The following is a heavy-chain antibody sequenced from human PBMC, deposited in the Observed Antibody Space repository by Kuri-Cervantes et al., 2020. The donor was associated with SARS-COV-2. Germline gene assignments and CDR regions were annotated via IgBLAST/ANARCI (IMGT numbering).Heavy chain of an antibody. D-gene: IGHD6-25*01. CDR1: GFSFSSYW. CDR2: ISWNGGSI. V-gene: IGHV3-20*04. J-gene: IGHJ4*02. Sequence: GGSLRLSCAASGFSFSSYWMSWVRQAPGKGLEWVAGISWNGGSIGYVDSVKGRFIISRDNARNSLYLQMHGLRAEDTAIYYCARDLGSGWPHFDYWGQGVLVTVSS. CDR3: ARDLGSGWPHFDY.